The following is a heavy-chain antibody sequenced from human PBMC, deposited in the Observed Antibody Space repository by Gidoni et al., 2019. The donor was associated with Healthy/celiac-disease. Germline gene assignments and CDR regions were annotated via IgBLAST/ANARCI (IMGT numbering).Heavy chain of an antibody. J-gene: IGHJ5*02. CDR2: IIPILGIA. CDR1: GGTFSSYT. V-gene: IGHV1-69*08. Sequence: QVQLVQSGAEVKKPGSSAKVACKASGGTFSSYTISWVRQAPGQGLEWMGRIIPILGIANYAQKFQGRVTITADKSTSTAYMELSSLRSEDTAVYYCARDLEYSSSSGPWFDPWGQGTLVTVSS. D-gene: IGHD6-6*01. CDR3: ARDLEYSSSSGPWFDP.